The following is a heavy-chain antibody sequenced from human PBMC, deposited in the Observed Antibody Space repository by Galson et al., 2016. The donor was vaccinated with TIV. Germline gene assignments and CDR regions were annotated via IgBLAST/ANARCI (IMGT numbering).Heavy chain of an antibody. V-gene: IGHV4-39*01. CDR2: MYYSGRT. CDR3: ATQRYSTVARFDH. D-gene: IGHD4-23*01. Sequence: ETLSLTCTVSGDSVSSGFYCWGWIRQPPGKGLEWIGSMYYSGRTYYNPSLKSRVTMSVDTSKNQFSLKLSSVTPADTAVFYCATQRYSTVARFDHWGQGSLLTVSS. J-gene: IGHJ4*02. CDR1: GDSVSSGFYC.